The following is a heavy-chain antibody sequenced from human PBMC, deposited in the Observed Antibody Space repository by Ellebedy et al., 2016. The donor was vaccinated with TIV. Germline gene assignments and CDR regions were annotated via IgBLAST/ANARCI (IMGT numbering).Heavy chain of an antibody. V-gene: IGHV1-46*04. J-gene: IGHJ4*02. CDR3: ARDGTSGWGYFGY. CDR1: GYTVTRYY. CDR2: INPNDETT. Sequence: AASVKVSCKASGYTVTRYYMHWVRQAPGQGLEWMGIINPNDETTTYAQKLQGRVTMTRDTSTNTVYMELSRLRFEDTAVYYCARDGTSGWGYFGYWGQGTLVSVSS. D-gene: IGHD6-19*01.